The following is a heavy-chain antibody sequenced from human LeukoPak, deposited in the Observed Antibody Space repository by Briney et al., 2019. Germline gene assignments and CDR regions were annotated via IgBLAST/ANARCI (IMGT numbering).Heavy chain of an antibody. V-gene: IGHV3-11*04. D-gene: IGHD7-27*01. Sequence: GGSLRLSCAASGFTFSDYYMSWIRQAPGKGLEWVSYIGSSGTTISYADSVKGRFTISRDNAENSLYLQMNHLRDEDTAVYYCVRGTLGRNDFDSWGQGTLVTVSS. CDR1: GFTFSDYY. CDR3: VRGTLGRNDFDS. J-gene: IGHJ4*02. CDR2: IGSSGTTI.